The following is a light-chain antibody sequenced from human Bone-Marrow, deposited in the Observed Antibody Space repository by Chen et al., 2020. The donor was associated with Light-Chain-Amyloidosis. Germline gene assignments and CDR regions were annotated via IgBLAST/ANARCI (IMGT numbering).Light chain of an antibody. Sequence: YVLHQQSSVSVATGQTAKIACGGNNIGTTSVQWNQLTPGQAPLLVVYDDSDRPSGIPERLSGSNSGNTATLTISRVEAGDEADYYCQVWDMSSDRPVFGGGTKLTVL. CDR1: NIGTTS. CDR3: QVWDMSSDRPV. CDR2: DDS. J-gene: IGLJ3*02. V-gene: IGLV3-21*02.